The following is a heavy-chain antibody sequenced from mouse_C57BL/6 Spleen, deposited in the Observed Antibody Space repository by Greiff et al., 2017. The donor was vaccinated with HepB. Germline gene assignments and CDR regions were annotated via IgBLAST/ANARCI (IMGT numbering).Heavy chain of an antibody. J-gene: IGHJ3*01. CDR3: AKSRGLPAWFAY. Sequence: VKLQESGAELVRPGASVKLSCKASGYTFTDYYINWVKQRPGQGLEWIARIYPGSGNTYYNEKFKGKATLTAEKSSSTAYMQLSSLTSEDSAVYFCAKSRGLPAWFAYWGQGTLVTVSA. CDR1: GYTFTDYY. V-gene: IGHV1-76*01. CDR2: IYPGSGNT. D-gene: IGHD2-4*01.